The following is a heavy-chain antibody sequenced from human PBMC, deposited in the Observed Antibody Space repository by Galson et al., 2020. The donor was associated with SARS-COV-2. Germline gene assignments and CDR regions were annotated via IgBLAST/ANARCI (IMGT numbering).Heavy chain of an antibody. V-gene: IGHV4-30-4*08. CDR3: AGDEGGYFEY. CDR1: GGSTRRGDYY. D-gene: IGHD3-10*01. Sequence: SETLSLTCTVSGGSTRRGDYYWSWIRQPPGKGLEWIGYIYYNGVTYYTPSLQSRLSISVDTSKNQFSRELSSVTAADTAVYYCAGDEGGYFEYWGQGTLVTVSS. J-gene: IGHJ4*02. CDR2: IYYNGVT.